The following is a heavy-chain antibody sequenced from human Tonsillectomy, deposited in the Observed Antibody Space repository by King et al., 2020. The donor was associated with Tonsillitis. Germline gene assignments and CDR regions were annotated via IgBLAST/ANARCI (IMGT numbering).Heavy chain of an antibody. V-gene: IGHV4-34*01. Sequence: HVQLQQWGAGLLKPSETLSLTCAVYGGSFSGYYWSWIRQPPGKGLEWIGEINHSGSTNYNPSLKSRVTISVDTSKNQFSLKLSSATAADTAVYSCAGFPLEWLGGAFDIWGQGTMVAVSS. D-gene: IGHD6-19*01. J-gene: IGHJ3*02. CDR2: INHSGST. CDR3: AGFPLEWLGGAFDI. CDR1: GGSFSGYY.